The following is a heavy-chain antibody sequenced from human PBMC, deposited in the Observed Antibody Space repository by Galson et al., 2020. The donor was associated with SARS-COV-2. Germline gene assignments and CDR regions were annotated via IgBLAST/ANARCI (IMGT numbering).Heavy chain of an antibody. CDR1: GGSISSYY. CDR2: LFFSGST. J-gene: IGHJ4*02. Sequence: SETLSLTCTVSGGSISSYYWSWIRQPPGKGLEWIGYLFFSGSTNYNPSLKSRVTMSADTSKKQLSLKLSSVTAADTAVYYCAALSLAGGYYFDYWGQGTLVTVSS. V-gene: IGHV4-59*08. D-gene: IGHD2-21*01. CDR3: AALSLAGGYYFDY.